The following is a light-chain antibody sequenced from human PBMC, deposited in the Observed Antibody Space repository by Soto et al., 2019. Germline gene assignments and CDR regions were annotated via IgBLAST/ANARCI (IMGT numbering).Light chain of an antibody. V-gene: IGLV1-40*01. CDR2: GNS. CDR1: SSNIGAGYD. Sequence: QSALTQPPSVSGAPGQRVTISCTGTSSNIGAGYDVHWYQQLPGTAPKLLIYGNSNRPSGVPDRFSGSKSGTSASLAITGLQAEDEADYDCQSYDSSLSGNVVFGGGTKVTVL. CDR3: QSYDSSLSGNVV. J-gene: IGLJ2*01.